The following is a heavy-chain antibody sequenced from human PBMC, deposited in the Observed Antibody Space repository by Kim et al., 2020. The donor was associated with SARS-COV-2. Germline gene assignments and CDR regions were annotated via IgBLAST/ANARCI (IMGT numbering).Heavy chain of an antibody. D-gene: IGHD2-21*02. Sequence: PSLMSRVTISVDTSKNQFSLKLSSVTAADTAVYYCARDRVYCGGDCYPDPWGQGTLVTVSS. V-gene: IGHV4-39*07. J-gene: IGHJ5*02. CDR3: ARDRVYCGGDCYPDP.